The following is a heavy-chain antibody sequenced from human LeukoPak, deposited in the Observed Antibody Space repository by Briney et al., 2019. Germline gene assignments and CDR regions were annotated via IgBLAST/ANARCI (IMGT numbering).Heavy chain of an antibody. J-gene: IGHJ4*02. CDR3: VRDRKYRVVGTTQHYFDF. Sequence: PGGSLRLSCAPSGFTFNNYYMSWVRQAPGKGLEWVASIKVDGSQKHYVDSVKGRFTISRDNAKNSLFLQMIGLRAEDTALYYCVRDRKYRVVGTTQHYFDFWGQGTLVSVSS. CDR2: IKVDGSQK. CDR1: GFTFNNYY. V-gene: IGHV3-7*01. D-gene: IGHD1-26*01.